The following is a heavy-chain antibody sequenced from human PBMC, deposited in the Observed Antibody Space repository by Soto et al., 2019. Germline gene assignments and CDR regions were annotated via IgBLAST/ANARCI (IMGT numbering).Heavy chain of an antibody. CDR3: ARDINYYGSGSYYDSYNWFDP. V-gene: IGHV4-59*01. J-gene: IGHJ5*02. CDR1: GGSISSYY. CDR2: IYYSGST. Sequence: SETLSLTCTVSGGSISSYYWSWIRQPPGKGLEWIGYIYYSGSTNYNPSLKSRVTISVDTSKNQFSLKLSSVTAADTAVYYCARDINYYGSGSYYDSYNWFDPWGQGTLVTVSS. D-gene: IGHD3-10*01.